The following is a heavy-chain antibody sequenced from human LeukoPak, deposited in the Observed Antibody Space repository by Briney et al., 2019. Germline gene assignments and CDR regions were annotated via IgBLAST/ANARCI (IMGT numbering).Heavy chain of an antibody. V-gene: IGHV3-7*01. CDR2: IKQEGSEN. J-gene: IGHJ4*02. Sequence: GGSLRLSCAASGFTFSSYWMSWVRQAPGKGLEWVANIKQEGSENYYVDSVKGRFTISRDNAKNSLYLQMNSLRAEDTAVYYCVYSSSLKLGYFDYWGQGTLVTVSS. D-gene: IGHD6-13*01. CDR3: VYSSSLKLGYFDY. CDR1: GFTFSSYW.